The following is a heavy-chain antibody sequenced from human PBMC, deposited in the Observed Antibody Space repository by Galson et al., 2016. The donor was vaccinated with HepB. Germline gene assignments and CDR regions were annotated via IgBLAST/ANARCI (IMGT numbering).Heavy chain of an antibody. CDR2: IWYDGSND. D-gene: IGHD3/OR15-3a*01. CDR3: ARPDGLSFHYYYGMDV. Sequence: SLRLSCAASGFTFSTYGMHWVRQAPGKGLEWVAVIWYDGSNDYYTASVRGRFTISRDNFKNTLYLQMNSLRAVDTAVYYCARPDGLSFHYYYGMDVWGQGTSVTVSS. V-gene: IGHV3-33*01. J-gene: IGHJ6*02. CDR1: GFTFSTYG.